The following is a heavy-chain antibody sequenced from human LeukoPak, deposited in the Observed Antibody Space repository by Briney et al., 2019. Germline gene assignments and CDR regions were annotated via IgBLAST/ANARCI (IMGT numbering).Heavy chain of an antibody. CDR3: AREPFWGSYRYYFDY. D-gene: IGHD3-16*02. CDR2: INTNTGNP. J-gene: IGHJ4*02. CDR1: GGTFSSYA. V-gene: IGHV7-4-1*02. Sequence: ASVKVSCKASGGTFSSYAINWVRQAPGQGLEWMGWINTNTGNPTYAQGFTGRFVFSLDTSVSTAYLQISSLKAEDTAVYYCAREPFWGSYRYYFDYWGQGTLVTVSS.